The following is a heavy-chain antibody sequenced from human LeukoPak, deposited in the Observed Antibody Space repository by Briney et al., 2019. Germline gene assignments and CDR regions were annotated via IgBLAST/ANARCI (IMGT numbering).Heavy chain of an antibody. CDR1: GFTFINEW. D-gene: IGHD3-10*01. Sequence: GGSLRLSCAASGFTFINEWMHWVRQVPGKGPVWVSRIRGGGSLTDYADSVKGRFTISRDNAKKTVYLQMKSLRDEDTAIYYCARARTMVRGVRYYYYDGMDVWGQGTTVTVSS. CDR3: ARARTMVRGVRYYYYDGMDV. CDR2: IRGGGSLT. V-gene: IGHV3-74*01. J-gene: IGHJ6*02.